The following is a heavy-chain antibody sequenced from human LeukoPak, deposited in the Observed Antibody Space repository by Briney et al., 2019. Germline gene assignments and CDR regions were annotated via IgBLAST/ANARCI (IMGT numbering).Heavy chain of an antibody. J-gene: IGHJ6*02. V-gene: IGHV3-23*01. CDR2: ISGSGGST. CDR3: AKRGDSSGYFTAYYYYGMDV. D-gene: IGHD3-22*01. Sequence: GGSLRLSCAASEFTFSSYAMSWVRQAPGKGLEWVSAISGSGGSTYYADSVKGRFTISRDNSKNTLYLQMNSLRVEDTAVYYCAKRGDSSGYFTAYYYYGMDVWGQGTTVTVSS. CDR1: EFTFSSYA.